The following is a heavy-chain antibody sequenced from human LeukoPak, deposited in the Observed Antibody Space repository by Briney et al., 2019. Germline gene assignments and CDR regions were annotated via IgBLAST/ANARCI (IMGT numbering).Heavy chain of an antibody. J-gene: IGHJ3*02. V-gene: IGHV4-59*01. D-gene: IGHD3-10*01. CDR3: AKEGAESFPDAFDI. CDR1: GGSISPYY. CDR2: ISYSGST. Sequence: SETLSLTCTVSGGSISPYYWSWLRQPPGKGLEWIGYISYSGSTKNNPSLKTRATISVDTSKNQFSLKLTSVTAADTAVYYCAKEGAESFPDAFDIWGQGTMITVSS.